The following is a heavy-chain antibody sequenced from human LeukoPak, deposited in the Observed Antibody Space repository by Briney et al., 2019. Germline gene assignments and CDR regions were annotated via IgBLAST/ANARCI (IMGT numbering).Heavy chain of an antibody. CDR1: GYTFTSYG. D-gene: IGHD3-3*01. J-gene: IGHJ6*03. CDR2: ISAYNGNT. CDR3: ARDGPLYDFWSGFHYYYYYYMDV. V-gene: IGHV1-18*01. Sequence: GASVKVSCKASGYTFTSYGISWVRQAPGQGLEWMGWISAYNGNTNYAQKLQGRVTMTTDTSTSTAYMELRSLRSDDTAVYYCARDGPLYDFWSGFHYYYYYYMDVWGKGTTVTVSS.